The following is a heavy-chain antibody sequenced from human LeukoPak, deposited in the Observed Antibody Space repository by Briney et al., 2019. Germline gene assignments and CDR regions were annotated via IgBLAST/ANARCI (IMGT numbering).Heavy chain of an antibody. D-gene: IGHD6-13*01. CDR2: ISYDGSNK. Sequence: GGSLRLSCAASGFTFSSYGMHWVRQAPGKGLEWVAVISYDGSNKYYADSVKGRFTISRDNSKNTLYLQMNSLRAEDTAVYYCAKDRERGSSWYYFDYWGQGTLVTVSS. J-gene: IGHJ4*02. CDR3: AKDRERGSSWYYFDY. CDR1: GFTFSSYG. V-gene: IGHV3-30*18.